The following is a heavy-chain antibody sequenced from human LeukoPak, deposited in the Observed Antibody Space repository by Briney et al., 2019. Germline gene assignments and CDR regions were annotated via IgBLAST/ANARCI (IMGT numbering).Heavy chain of an antibody. CDR3: ARIHPDTTAPAIAVAKKDPWYFDM. CDR1: GGPLGSYA. J-gene: IGHJ2*01. CDR2: IIPAFRRA. Sequence: SVKVSCKASGGPLGSYAISWVRQAPGQGLEWMGGIIPAFRRAKSAQKCQGRVTITTDESMTTAYMDLRRLRHEDWAGYYCARIHPDTTAPAIAVAKKDPWYFDMWGRATLVTVSS. D-gene: IGHD6-19*01. V-gene: IGHV1-69*05.